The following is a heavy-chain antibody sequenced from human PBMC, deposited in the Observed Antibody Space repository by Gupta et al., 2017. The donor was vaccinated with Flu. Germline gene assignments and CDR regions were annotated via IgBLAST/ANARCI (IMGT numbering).Heavy chain of an antibody. CDR2: IGAGTTT. Sequence: SCTSAGFNFKTYDMNWVRQAPGKGLEWVSFIGAGTTTYYSDSVRGRFTVSRDDARDSLYLHMNSLRVEDTAIYYCARERGDTGLDYWGQGTLVTVSS. CDR1: GFNFKTYD. D-gene: IGHD1-1*01. CDR3: ARERGDTGLDY. V-gene: IGHV3-48*03. J-gene: IGHJ4*02.